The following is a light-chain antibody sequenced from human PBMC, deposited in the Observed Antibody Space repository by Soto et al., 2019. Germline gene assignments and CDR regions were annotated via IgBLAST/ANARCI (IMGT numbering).Light chain of an antibody. CDR3: QQYNAYLKT. V-gene: IGKV1-5*01. CDR2: DAS. CDR1: QSISSY. Sequence: DIQMTQSPSSLSASVGDRVTITCRASQSISSYLNWYQQKPGEAPRLLIFDASSLQSGVPSRFSGSGSGTEFTLTISSLQLDDFATYYCQQYNAYLKTFGQGTKVE. J-gene: IGKJ1*01.